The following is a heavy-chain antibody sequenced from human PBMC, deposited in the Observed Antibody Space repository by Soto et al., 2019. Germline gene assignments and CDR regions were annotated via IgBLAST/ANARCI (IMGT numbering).Heavy chain of an antibody. CDR2: MNPNSGST. D-gene: IGHD2-15*01. J-gene: IGHJ4*02. Sequence: GASVKVSCKASGYTFTSSDINWGRQAPGQRPGWMGWMNPNSGSTNYNPSLKSRVTISVDTSKNQFSLKLSSVTAADTAVYYCARAPIVVVVAATVLSSDFDYWGQGTLVTVSS. CDR1: GYTFTSSD. V-gene: IGHV1-8*01. CDR3: ARAPIVVVVAATVLSSDFDY.